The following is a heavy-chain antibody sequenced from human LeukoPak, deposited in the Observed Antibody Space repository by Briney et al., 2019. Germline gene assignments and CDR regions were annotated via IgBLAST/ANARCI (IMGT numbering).Heavy chain of an antibody. J-gene: IGHJ4*02. CDR2: ISTSGST. Sequence: PSETLSLTCTVSGGSISSYYWSWIRQPAGKGLESIGHISTSGSTNYNPSLKSRVTMSVDTSKNQFSLKLSSVTAADTAVYYCARLAGSSGNDYWGQGTLVTVSS. CDR3: ARLAGSSGNDY. CDR1: GGSISSYY. V-gene: IGHV4-4*07. D-gene: IGHD6-19*01.